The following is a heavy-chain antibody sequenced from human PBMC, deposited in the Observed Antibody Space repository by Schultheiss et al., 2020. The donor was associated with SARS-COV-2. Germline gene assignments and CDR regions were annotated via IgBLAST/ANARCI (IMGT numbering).Heavy chain of an antibody. J-gene: IGHJ4*02. CDR2: INRDGRT. D-gene: IGHD6-13*01. CDR1: GFTFSNYW. V-gene: IGHV3-74*01. CDR3: ARDRSGSSSGFDY. Sequence: GGSLRLSCAASGFTFSNYWLHWVRQVPGKGLVWVARINRDGRTNYADSVKGRFAVSRDNAKNSLYLQMNSLGPEDTAVYYCARDRSGSSSGFDYWGQGTLVTVSS.